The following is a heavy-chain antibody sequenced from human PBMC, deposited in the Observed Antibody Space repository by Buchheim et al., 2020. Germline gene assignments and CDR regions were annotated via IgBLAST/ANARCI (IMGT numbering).Heavy chain of an antibody. V-gene: IGHV3-7*03. CDR1: GFTFSSYW. Sequence: EVQLVESGGGLVQPGGSLRLSCAASGFTFSSYWMSWVRQAPGKGLEWVGNIKPDGSAKWYVDSVRGRFTISRDNAKNSLYLQVNSLRVEDMAVYYCARDAPVVVPSHYALDVWGQGTT. CDR3: ARDAPVVVPSHYALDV. D-gene: IGHD2-15*01. CDR2: IKPDGSAK. J-gene: IGHJ6*02.